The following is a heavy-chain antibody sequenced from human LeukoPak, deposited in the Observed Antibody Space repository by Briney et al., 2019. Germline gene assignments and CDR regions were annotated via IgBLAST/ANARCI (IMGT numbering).Heavy chain of an antibody. J-gene: IGHJ3*02. CDR1: GYTFTGYY. CDR3: ARDGVATDAFDI. D-gene: IGHD2-15*01. V-gene: IGHV1-2*02. CDR2: INPNSGGT. Sequence: ASVKVSCKASGYTFTGYYMHWVRQAPGQGLEWMGWINPNSGGTNYARKFQGRVTMTRDTSISTAYMELSRLRSDDTAVYYCARDGVATDAFDIWGQGTMVTVSS.